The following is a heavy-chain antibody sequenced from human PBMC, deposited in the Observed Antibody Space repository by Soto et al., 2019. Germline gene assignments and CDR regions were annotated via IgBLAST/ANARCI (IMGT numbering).Heavy chain of an antibody. Sequence: SETLSLTCTVSGGSITSYYWNWIRQPPGKGLEWIGYIYYNGSTSYNPSLNSRVTISVDTSTNQFSLKLTSVTAADTAVYFCARTPGSTYIDYWGQGTLVTVSS. V-gene: IGHV4-59*01. CDR1: GGSITSYY. CDR3: ARTPGSTYIDY. J-gene: IGHJ4*02. CDR2: IYYNGST. D-gene: IGHD6-13*01.